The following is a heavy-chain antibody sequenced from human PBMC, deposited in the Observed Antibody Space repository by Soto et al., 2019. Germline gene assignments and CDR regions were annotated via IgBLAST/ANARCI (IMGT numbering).Heavy chain of an antibody. Sequence: GGSLRLSCAASGFTFSSYAMSWVRQAPGKGLEWVSAISGSGGSTYYAGSVKGRFTISRDNSKNTLYLQMNSLRAEDTAVYYCAKDLRPIAVAVQWVYYYYGMDVWGQGTTVTVS. CDR2: ISGSGGST. CDR1: GFTFSSYA. CDR3: AKDLRPIAVAVQWVYYYYGMDV. J-gene: IGHJ6*02. D-gene: IGHD6-19*01. V-gene: IGHV3-23*01.